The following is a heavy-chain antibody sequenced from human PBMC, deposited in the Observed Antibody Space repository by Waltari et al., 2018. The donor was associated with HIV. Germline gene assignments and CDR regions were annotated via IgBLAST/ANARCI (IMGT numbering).Heavy chain of an antibody. CDR2: IYYSGST. V-gene: IGHV4-39*01. J-gene: IGHJ5*02. D-gene: IGHD3-22*01. CDR3: ARSPSRLNYYDIPTGMRFDP. Sequence: QLQLQESGPGLVKPSETLSLTCTVSGGSISSSSYYWGWIRQPPGKGLEWIGSIYYSGSTYYNPSLKSRVTISVDTSKNQFSLKLSSVTAADTAVYYCARSPSRLNYYDIPTGMRFDPWGQGTLVTVSS. CDR1: GGSISSSSYY.